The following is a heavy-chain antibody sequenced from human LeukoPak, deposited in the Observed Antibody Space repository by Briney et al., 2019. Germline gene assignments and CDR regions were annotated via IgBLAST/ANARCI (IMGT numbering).Heavy chain of an antibody. J-gene: IGHJ2*01. V-gene: IGHV4-34*01. CDR1: GGSFSGYY. CDR3: ARAFRARYFDL. Sequence: SETLSLTCAVYGGSFSGYYWSWIRQPPGKGLEWIGEINHSGSTNYNPSLKSRVTISVDTSKNQFSLKLSSVTAADTAVYYCARAFRARYFDLWGRGTLVTVSS. D-gene: IGHD2/OR15-2a*01. CDR2: INHSGST.